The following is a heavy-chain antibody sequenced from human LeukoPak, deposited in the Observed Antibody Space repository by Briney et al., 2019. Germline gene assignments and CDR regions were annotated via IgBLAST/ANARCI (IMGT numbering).Heavy chain of an antibody. CDR1: GGSLSSYY. Sequence: SETLSLTCTVSGGSLSSYYWSWIRQPPGKGLEWIGYIYYSGSTNYNPSLKSRVTISVDTSKNQFSLKLSSVTVADTAVYNCARVRIAVAGTGTFDYWGQGTLVTVSS. CDR2: IYYSGST. D-gene: IGHD6-19*01. V-gene: IGHV4-59*01. J-gene: IGHJ4*02. CDR3: ARVRIAVAGTGTFDY.